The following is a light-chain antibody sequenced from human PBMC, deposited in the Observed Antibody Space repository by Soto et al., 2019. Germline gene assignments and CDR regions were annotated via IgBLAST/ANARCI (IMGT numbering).Light chain of an antibody. CDR2: DSS. CDR3: QHYHSFSIT. V-gene: IGKV1-5*01. J-gene: IGKJ5*01. Sequence: DIKINQSPATLSACVRDRVTITCRASQNISIWLAWYQQRPGRAPRLLIYDSSSLESGVPSTFSGSGSGTEFSLTISNLRPDDFATYYCQHYHSFSITFGQGTRLEI. CDR1: QNISIW.